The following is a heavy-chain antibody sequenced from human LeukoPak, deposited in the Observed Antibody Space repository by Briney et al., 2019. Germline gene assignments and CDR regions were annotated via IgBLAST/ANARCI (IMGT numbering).Heavy chain of an antibody. CDR1: GYPFTTYW. V-gene: IGHV5-51*01. CDR2: VYPGDSYT. CDR3: VRQGDGSGWLFHY. D-gene: IGHD6-19*01. Sequence: GESLKISCKGSGYPFTTYWIGWVRQLPGKGLEWMGVVYPGDSYTRYSPSFQGQVTISADESISTAYLQWSSMKASDSAMYYCVRQGDGSGWLFHYWGQGTLVTVSS. J-gene: IGHJ4*02.